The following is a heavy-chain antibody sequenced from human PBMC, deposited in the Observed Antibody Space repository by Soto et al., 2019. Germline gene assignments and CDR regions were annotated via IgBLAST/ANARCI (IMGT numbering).Heavy chain of an antibody. D-gene: IGHD2-15*01. V-gene: IGHV4-34*01. CDR1: GGSFSGYY. Sequence: SETLSLTCAFYGGSFSGYYWSWIRQPPGKGLEWIGEINHSGSTNYNPSLKSRVTISVDTSKNQFSLKLGSVTAADTAVYYCARDEVMGVLPYFDYWGQGTLVTVSS. J-gene: IGHJ4*02. CDR3: ARDEVMGVLPYFDY. CDR2: INHSGST.